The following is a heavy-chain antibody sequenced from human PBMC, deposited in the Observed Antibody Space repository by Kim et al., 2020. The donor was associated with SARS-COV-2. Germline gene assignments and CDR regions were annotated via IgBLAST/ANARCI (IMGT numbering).Heavy chain of an antibody. CDR3: ARFNVEMATFGGYLFDY. J-gene: IGHJ4*02. CDR2: IYYSGST. Sequence: SETLSLTCTVSGGSISSYYWSWIRQPPGKGLEWIGYIYYSGSTNYNPSLKSRVTISVDTSKNQFSLKLSSVTAADTAVYYCARFNVEMATFGGYLFDYWGQGTLVTVSS. D-gene: IGHD3-10*01. CDR1: GGSISSYY. V-gene: IGHV4-59*13.